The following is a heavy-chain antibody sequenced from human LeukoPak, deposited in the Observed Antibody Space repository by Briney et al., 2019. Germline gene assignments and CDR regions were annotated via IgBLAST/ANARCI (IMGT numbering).Heavy chain of an antibody. CDR1: GFTFSSYA. J-gene: IGHJ4*02. V-gene: IGHV3-23*01. CDR2: ISGSGGST. CDR3: AKHGGDSSGYYSPPYDY. D-gene: IGHD3-22*01. Sequence: PGGSLRLSCAASGFTFSSYAMSWVRQAPGKGLEWVSAISGSGGSTYYADSVKGRFTISRDNSKNTLYLQMNSLRAEDTAVYYCAKHGGDSSGYYSPPYDYWGQGTLVTVSS.